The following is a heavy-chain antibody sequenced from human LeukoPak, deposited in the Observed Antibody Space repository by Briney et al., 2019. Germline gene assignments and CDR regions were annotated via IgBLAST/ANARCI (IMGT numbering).Heavy chain of an antibody. CDR1: GFTFSSYA. V-gene: IGHV3-64*01. Sequence: GGSLRLSCAASGFTFSSYAMHWVRQAPGKGLEYVSAISSNGGSTYYANSVKGRFTISRDNSKNTLYLQMNSLRAEDTAVYYCAKDKARYYYGSGSYSDYWGQGTLVTVSS. CDR3: AKDKARYYYGSGSYSDY. CDR2: ISSNGGST. D-gene: IGHD3-10*01. J-gene: IGHJ4*02.